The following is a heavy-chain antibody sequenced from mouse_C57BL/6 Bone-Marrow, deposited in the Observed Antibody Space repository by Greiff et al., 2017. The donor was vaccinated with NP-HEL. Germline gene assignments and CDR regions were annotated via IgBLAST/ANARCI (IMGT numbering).Heavy chain of an antibody. V-gene: IGHV1-64*01. D-gene: IGHD1-1*01. CDR3: ARWGYYYGSSLDY. CDR2: IHPNSGST. CDR1: GYTFTSYW. Sequence: QVQLQQSGAELVKPGASVKLSCKASGYTFTSYWMHWVKQRPGQGLEWIGMIHPNSGSTNYNEKFKSKATLTVDKSSSTAYMQLSSLTSEDSAVYYCARWGYYYGSSLDYWGQGTTLTVSS. J-gene: IGHJ2*01.